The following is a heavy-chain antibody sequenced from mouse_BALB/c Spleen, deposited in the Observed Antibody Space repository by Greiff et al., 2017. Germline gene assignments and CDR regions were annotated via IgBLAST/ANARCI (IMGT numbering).Heavy chain of an antibody. CDR2: ISSGGSYT. V-gene: IGHV5-9-3*01. J-gene: IGHJ4*01. CDR1: GFTFSSYA. Sequence: EVQLVESGGGLVKPGGSLKLSCAASGFTFSSYAMSWVRQTPEKRLEWVATISSGGSYTYYPDSVKGRFTISRDNAKNTLYLQMSSLRSEDTAMYYCARPGEYGNFYAMDYWGQGTSVTVSS. D-gene: IGHD2-1*01. CDR3: ARPGEYGNFYAMDY.